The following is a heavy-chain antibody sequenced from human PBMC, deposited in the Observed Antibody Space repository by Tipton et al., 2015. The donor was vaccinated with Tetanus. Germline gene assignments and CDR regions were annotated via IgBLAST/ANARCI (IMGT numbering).Heavy chain of an antibody. J-gene: IGHJ5*01. D-gene: IGHD2-15*01. CDR3: ARSGEARANWFDS. Sequence: GSLRLSCAGSGFSFRNFGMNWVRQAPGKGLEWVSYISYSSTSIYYADSVKGRFAVSRDNAKSSLFLHMNTLRDDDTAIYYCARSGEARANWFDSWGQGALVTVSS. CDR1: GFSFRNFG. V-gene: IGHV3-48*02. CDR2: ISYSSTSI.